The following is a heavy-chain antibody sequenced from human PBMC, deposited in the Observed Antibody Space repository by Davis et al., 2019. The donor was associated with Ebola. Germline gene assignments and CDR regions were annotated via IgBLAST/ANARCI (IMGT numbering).Heavy chain of an antibody. CDR1: GGSTSSYY. Sequence: MPSETLSLTCTVSGGSTSSYYCSCITQPPAHVLEWIGYTYHSGNTKYNRSLKSRVSISVDTSKNHFSLTLSSMTAADTAVYYCARGVQNRYGSSGQFDYWGQGTLVTVSS. J-gene: IGHJ4*02. CDR3: ARGVQNRYGSSGQFDY. D-gene: IGHD3-22*01. CDR2: TYHSGNT. V-gene: IGHV4-59*01.